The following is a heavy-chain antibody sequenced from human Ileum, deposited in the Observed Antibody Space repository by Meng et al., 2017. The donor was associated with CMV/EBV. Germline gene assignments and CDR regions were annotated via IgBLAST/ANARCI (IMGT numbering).Heavy chain of an antibody. V-gene: IGHV4-4*02. J-gene: IGHJ4*02. CDR2: IYEIGNT. CDR3: ARGGAEAPYYFDS. D-gene: IGHD2-21*01. Sequence: HVQLQESGPGLVRPSGTLSLTCSVSGGSVTNTKWWTWVRQPPGKGLEWIGEIYEIGNTNYKSSLKSRVTISLNKFKNQFSLTLTSVTAADTAVYYCARGGAEAPYYFDSWGLGTLVTVSS. CDR1: GGSVTNTKW.